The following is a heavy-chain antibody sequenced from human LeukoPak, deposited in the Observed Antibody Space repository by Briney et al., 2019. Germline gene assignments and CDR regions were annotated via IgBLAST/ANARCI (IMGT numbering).Heavy chain of an antibody. CDR2: IIPIFGTA. V-gene: IGHV1-69*01. CDR1: GGTFSSYA. D-gene: IGHD2-2*01. Sequence: GASVKVSCKASGGTFSSYAISWVRQAPGQGLEWMGGIIPIFGTANYAQKFQGRVTITADESTSTAYMELSSLRSEDTAVYYCARWATYCSSTSCYYDCWGQGTLVTVSS. J-gene: IGHJ4*02. CDR3: ARWATYCSSTSCYYDC.